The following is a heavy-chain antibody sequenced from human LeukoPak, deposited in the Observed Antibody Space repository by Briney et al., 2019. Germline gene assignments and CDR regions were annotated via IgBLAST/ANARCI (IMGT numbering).Heavy chain of an antibody. V-gene: IGHV4-59*01. CDR3: ARGVPSGWLLFDY. CDR2: IYFSGST. D-gene: IGHD3-9*01. J-gene: IGHJ4*02. CDR1: NGSISSYYY. Sequence: PSETLSLTCTVSNGSISSYYYWSWIRQPPGKGLEWIAYIYFSGSTNYNPSLKSRVTISVDTSKNQFSLKVSAVTAADTAVYYCARGVPSGWLLFDYWGQGTLVTVSS.